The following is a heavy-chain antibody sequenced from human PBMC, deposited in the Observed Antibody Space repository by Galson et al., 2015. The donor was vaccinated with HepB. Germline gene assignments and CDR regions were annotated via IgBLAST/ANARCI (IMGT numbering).Heavy chain of an antibody. CDR3: ARDMEDNSGYYYYYGMDV. CDR2: ISSSGSTI. V-gene: IGHV3-11*04. J-gene: IGHJ6*02. Sequence: SLRLSCAASGFTFSDYYMSWIRQAPGKGLEWVSYISSSGSTIYYADSVKGRFTISRDNAKNSLYLQMNSLRAEDTAVYYCARDMEDNSGYYYYYGMDVWGQGTTVTVSS. CDR1: GFTFSDYY. D-gene: IGHD6-19*01.